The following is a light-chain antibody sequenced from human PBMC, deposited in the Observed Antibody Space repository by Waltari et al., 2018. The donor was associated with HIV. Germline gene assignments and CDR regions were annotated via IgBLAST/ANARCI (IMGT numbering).Light chain of an antibody. Sequence: QSVLTQPPSSSGTPGQRVTISCSGSSSNVGRTTVNWYQQLPGAAPKHLILNTDERPSGVPDRFSGSKSGTSASLAISGLQSEDEADYYCAAWDDSLNTYVFGSGTTVTVL. V-gene: IGLV1-44*01. CDR2: NTD. CDR1: SSNVGRTT. CDR3: AAWDDSLNTYV. J-gene: IGLJ1*01.